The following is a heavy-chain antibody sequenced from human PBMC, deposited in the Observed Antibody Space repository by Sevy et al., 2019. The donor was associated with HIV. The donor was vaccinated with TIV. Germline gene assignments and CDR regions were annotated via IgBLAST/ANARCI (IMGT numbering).Heavy chain of an antibody. D-gene: IGHD3-3*01. J-gene: IGHJ4*02. CDR2: RRYDGSNK. CDR3: AKDAIFGVVPDY. Sequence: GGSLRLSCAASGFTFSSYGMHWVRRAPGKGLEWVAFRRYDGSNKDYADSVKGRFTISRDNSKNTLYLQMNSLRAEDTAVYYCAKDAIFGVVPDYWGQGTLVTVSS. V-gene: IGHV3-30*02. CDR1: GFTFSSYG.